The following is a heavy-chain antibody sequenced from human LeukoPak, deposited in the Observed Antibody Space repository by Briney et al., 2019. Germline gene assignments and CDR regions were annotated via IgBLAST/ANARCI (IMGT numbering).Heavy chain of an antibody. CDR3: ARGSVVVPAARGVDY. D-gene: IGHD2-2*01. CDR2: IKQDGSEK. CDR1: GFTFSSYW. J-gene: IGHJ4*02. V-gene: IGHV3-7*04. Sequence: GGSLRLSCAASGFTFSSYWMSWVRQAPGKGLEWVANIKQDGSEKYYVDSVKGRFTISRDNAKNSLYLQMNSLRAEDTAVYYCARGSVVVPAARGVDYWGQGTLVTVSS.